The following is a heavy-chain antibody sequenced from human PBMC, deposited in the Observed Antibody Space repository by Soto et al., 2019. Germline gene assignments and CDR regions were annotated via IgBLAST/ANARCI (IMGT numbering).Heavy chain of an antibody. CDR1: GGTFSSYT. CDR2: IIPILGIA. V-gene: IGHV1-69*02. Sequence: QVQLVQSGAEVKKPGSSVKVSCKASGGTFSSYTISWVRQAPGQGLEWMGRIIPILGIANYAQKFQGRVNLTADKSTSTAYMELSSLRFEDTAVYYCARAPLRDAFVTWGQGRMVTVSS. J-gene: IGHJ3*02. CDR3: ARAPLRDAFVT.